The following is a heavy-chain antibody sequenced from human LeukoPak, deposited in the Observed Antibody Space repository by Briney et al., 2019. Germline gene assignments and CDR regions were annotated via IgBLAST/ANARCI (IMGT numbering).Heavy chain of an antibody. D-gene: IGHD6-25*01. CDR3: AKEDKGYSCGFDAFDT. J-gene: IGHJ3*02. CDR2: IRYGGTSK. Sequence: PGGSLRLSCATSGFPFRAYGIHWVRQAAGKGLEWVAFIRYGGTSKYYIDSVKGRFSISRDTSMNTVSLQMNSLRDEDTAVYYCAKEDKGYSCGFDAFDTWGQGTMVTVSA. V-gene: IGHV3-30*02. CDR1: GFPFRAYG.